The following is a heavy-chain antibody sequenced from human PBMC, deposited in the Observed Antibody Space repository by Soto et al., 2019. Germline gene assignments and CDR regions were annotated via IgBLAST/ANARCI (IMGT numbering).Heavy chain of an antibody. V-gene: IGHV1-3*01. J-gene: IGHJ6*03. CDR3: AKGYCSSTTCYDSASEYYYYMDV. CDR1: GYTFTIYA. CDR2: INAGNGNT. D-gene: IGHD2-2*01. Sequence: ASVKVSCKASGYTFTIYAIHWVRQAPGQRLEWMGWINAGNGNTKYSQKFQGRVTFTRGTSASTAYMELSSLRSEDTAVYYCAKGYCSSTTCYDSASEYYYYMDVWGKGSTVTVSS.